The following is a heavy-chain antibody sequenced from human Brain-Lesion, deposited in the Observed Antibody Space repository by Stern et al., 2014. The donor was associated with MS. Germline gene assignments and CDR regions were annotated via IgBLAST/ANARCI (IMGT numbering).Heavy chain of an antibody. D-gene: IGHD5-18*01. Sequence: VQLVESGPEVKKPGSSVQVSCKASGGTFGTYPITWLRQAPGQGLEWMGRIIPIFCSPNYAQKFQGRVTITADRSTTTVYMKLSSLKSDDAAVYYCAKDGPALVTNWFDPWGRGTLVTVSS. CDR3: AKDGPALVTNWFDP. CDR1: GGTFGTYP. CDR2: IIPIFCSP. J-gene: IGHJ5*02. V-gene: IGHV1-69*06.